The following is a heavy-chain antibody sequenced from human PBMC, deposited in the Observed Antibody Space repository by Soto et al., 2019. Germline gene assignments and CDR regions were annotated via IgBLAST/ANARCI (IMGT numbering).Heavy chain of an antibody. Sequence: PSETLSLTCSVSGGSISSSSYFWGWIRQPPGKGLEWIGSIYYSGSTYYNPSLKSRFTVSVDTSNKQFFLKLNSVTPADTAVYYCAGGPYYFGLDVWGQGTTVS. CDR3: AGGPYYFGLDV. CDR1: GGSISSSSYF. V-gene: IGHV4-39*07. CDR2: IYYSGST. J-gene: IGHJ6*02. D-gene: IGHD3-10*01.